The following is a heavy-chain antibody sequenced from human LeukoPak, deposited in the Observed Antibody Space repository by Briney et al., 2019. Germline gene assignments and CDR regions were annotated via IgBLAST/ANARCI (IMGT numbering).Heavy chain of an antibody. Sequence: GGSLRLSCAASGFTFTNYWMHWVRQAPGEGLVWVSRINSDGSVTRYADSVKGRFTTSRDNAKNTVFLQMNSLRTEDTAVYYCARDRGALDYWGQGTLVTASS. D-gene: IGHD1-26*01. CDR1: GFTFTNYW. J-gene: IGHJ4*02. CDR3: ARDRGALDY. V-gene: IGHV3-74*01. CDR2: INSDGSVT.